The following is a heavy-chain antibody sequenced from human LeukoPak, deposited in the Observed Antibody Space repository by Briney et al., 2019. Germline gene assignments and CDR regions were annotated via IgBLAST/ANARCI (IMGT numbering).Heavy chain of an antibody. V-gene: IGHV1-8*02. J-gene: IGHJ5*02. Sequence: ASVKVSCKASGYTFTGYYMHWVRQAPGQGLEWMGWMNPNSGNTGYAQKFQGRVTMTRNTSISTAYMELSSLRSEDTAVYYCARGGGDYGDYGDWFDPWGQGTLVTVSS. CDR1: GYTFTGYY. CDR2: MNPNSGNT. CDR3: ARGGGDYGDYGDWFDP. D-gene: IGHD4-17*01.